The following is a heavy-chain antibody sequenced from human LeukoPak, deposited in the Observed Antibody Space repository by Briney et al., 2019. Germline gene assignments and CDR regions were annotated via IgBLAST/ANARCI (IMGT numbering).Heavy chain of an antibody. D-gene: IGHD2-2*01. CDR2: IIPIFGTA. Sequence: GASVKVSCTASGGTFSSYAISWVRQAPGQGLEWMGGIIPIFGTANYAQKFQGRVTITADESTSTAYMELSSLRSEDTAVYYCASEMKDIVVVPAAHYYYGMDVWGQGTTVTVSS. V-gene: IGHV1-69*13. CDR1: GGTFSSYA. CDR3: ASEMKDIVVVPAAHYYYGMDV. J-gene: IGHJ6*02.